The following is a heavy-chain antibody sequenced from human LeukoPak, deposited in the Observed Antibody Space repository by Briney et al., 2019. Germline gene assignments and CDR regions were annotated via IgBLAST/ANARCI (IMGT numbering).Heavy chain of an antibody. CDR1: GYTFTSYY. V-gene: IGHV1-46*01. Sequence: ASVKVSCKASGYTFTSYYMHWVRQAPGQGLEWMGIINPSGGSTSYAQKFQGRVTMTRDMSTSTAYMELSRLRSDDTAVYYCARDWTSYDISGYYLYYFGYWGQGTLVTVSS. D-gene: IGHD3-22*01. CDR3: ARDWTSYDISGYYLYYFGY. CDR2: INPSGGST. J-gene: IGHJ4*02.